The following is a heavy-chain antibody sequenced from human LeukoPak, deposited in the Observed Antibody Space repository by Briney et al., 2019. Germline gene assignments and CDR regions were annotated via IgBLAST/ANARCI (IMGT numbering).Heavy chain of an antibody. J-gene: IGHJ4*02. CDR1: GFNVTSNY. Sequence: PGGSLRLSCAASGFNVTSNYMSWVRQAPGKGLEWVSVIYSDATTYYADSVEGRFSISRDNAKNSLYLQMGSLRAEDTAVYYCARFSGRNWGQGTLVTVSS. CDR3: ARFSGRN. D-gene: IGHD2-15*01. CDR2: IYSDATT. V-gene: IGHV3-53*01.